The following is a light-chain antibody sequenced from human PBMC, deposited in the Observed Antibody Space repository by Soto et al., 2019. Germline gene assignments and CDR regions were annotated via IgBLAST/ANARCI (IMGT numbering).Light chain of an antibody. CDR3: QHYGSSPPKYT. CDR1: QSVSSSS. V-gene: IGKV3-20*01. Sequence: EIVLTQSPGTLSLSPGERATLSCRASQSVSSSSLAWYQHKPGQAPRLLIYDAFIRATDIPDRFSGSGSGTDFTLTISRLEPEDFAVYYCQHYGSSPPKYTFGQGTKLEI. J-gene: IGKJ2*01. CDR2: DAF.